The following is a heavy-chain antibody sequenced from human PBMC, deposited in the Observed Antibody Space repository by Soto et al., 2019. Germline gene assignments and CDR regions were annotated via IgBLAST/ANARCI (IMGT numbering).Heavy chain of an antibody. CDR1: GYTFTSYA. Sequence: QVQLVQSGAEEKKPGASVKVSCKASGYTFTSYAMHWVRQAPGQRLEWMGWINAGNGNTKYSQKFQGRVTITRDTSASTAYMELSSLRSEDTAVYYCARGWRQVVVAATSWFDPWGQGTLVTVSS. CDR2: INAGNGNT. D-gene: IGHD2-15*01. J-gene: IGHJ5*02. CDR3: ARGWRQVVVAATSWFDP. V-gene: IGHV1-3*05.